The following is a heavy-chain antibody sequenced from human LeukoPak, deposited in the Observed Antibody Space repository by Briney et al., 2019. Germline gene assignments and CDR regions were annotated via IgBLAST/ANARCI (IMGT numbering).Heavy chain of an antibody. CDR2: IDSSTSHI. Sequence: PGGSLRLSCEASAFTFSSYSMSWVRQAPGEGLEWVSSIDSSTSHIYYADSVKGRFTISRDNAKNSLYLQVSSLRAEDTAVYYCARDFRTQLDGYSPPYHFDYWGQGALVTVSS. V-gene: IGHV3-21*01. CDR1: AFTFSSYS. CDR3: ARDFRTQLDGYSPPYHFDY. J-gene: IGHJ4*02. D-gene: IGHD5-24*01.